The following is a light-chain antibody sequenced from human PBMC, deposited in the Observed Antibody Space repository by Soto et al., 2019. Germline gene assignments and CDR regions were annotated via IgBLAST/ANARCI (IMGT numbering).Light chain of an antibody. CDR2: DNN. CDR1: GSNIGNNF. CDR3: GTWDNSLDAYV. V-gene: IGLV1-51*01. J-gene: IGLJ1*01. Sequence: QSVLTQPPSVSAAPGQRVTISCFGSGSNIGNNFVSWYQQFPGTSPKLLIYDNNKRPSGIPGRFSGSKSGTSATLDITGLQTGDEADYYCGTWDNSLDAYVFGAGTKVTVX.